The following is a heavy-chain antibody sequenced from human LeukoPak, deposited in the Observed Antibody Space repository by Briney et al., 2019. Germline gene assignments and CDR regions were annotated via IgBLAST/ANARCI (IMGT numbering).Heavy chain of an antibody. D-gene: IGHD2-15*01. CDR1: GGTFSSYA. CDR2: IIPILGIA. J-gene: IGHJ4*02. Sequence: EASVKVSCKASGGTFSSYAISWVRQAPGQGLEWMGRIIPILGIANYAQKFQGRVTMTRDTSTSTVYMELSSLRSEDTAVYYCARWAYCSGGSCYSSYYFDYWGQGTLVTVSS. CDR3: ARWAYCSGGSCYSSYYFDY. V-gene: IGHV1-69*04.